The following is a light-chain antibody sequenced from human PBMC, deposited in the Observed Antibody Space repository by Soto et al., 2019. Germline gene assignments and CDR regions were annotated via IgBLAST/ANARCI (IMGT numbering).Light chain of an antibody. CDR2: GNS. Sequence: QSVLTHPPSVSGAPGQWVTISCTVNSSNIGAGYDVHWYQQLPGTAPKLLIYGNSTRPAGVPDRFSGSKSGTSASLAITGLQAEDEADYYCQSYDSSLSGPYVFGTGTRVTVL. J-gene: IGLJ1*01. CDR1: SSNIGAGYD. V-gene: IGLV1-40*01. CDR3: QSYDSSLSGPYV.